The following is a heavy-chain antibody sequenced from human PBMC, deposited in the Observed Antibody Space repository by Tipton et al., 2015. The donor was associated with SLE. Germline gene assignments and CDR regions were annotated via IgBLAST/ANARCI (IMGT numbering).Heavy chain of an antibody. CDR1: GGSISSYY. CDR3: ARIPDWFDP. Sequence: TLSLTCTVSGGSISSYYWSWIRQPPGKGLEWIGYIYYSGGTNYNPSLKSRVTISVDTSKNQFSLKLSSVTAADTAVYYCARIPDWFDPWGQGTLVTVSS. CDR2: IYYSGGT. J-gene: IGHJ5*02. V-gene: IGHV4-59*08.